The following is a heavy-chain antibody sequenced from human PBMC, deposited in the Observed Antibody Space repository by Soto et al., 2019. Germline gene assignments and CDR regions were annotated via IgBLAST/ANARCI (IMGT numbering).Heavy chain of an antibody. Sequence: QVQLQQWGAGLLKPSETLSLTCAVYGGSFSGYYWSWIRQPPGKGLEWIGEINHRGSTNYNPSLKSRVTIAVDTSKNQFSLKRSSVTAADTAVYYCATGRSRDYWGQGTLVTVSS. D-gene: IGHD2-2*01. CDR2: INHRGST. CDR3: ATGRSRDY. CDR1: GGSFSGYY. V-gene: IGHV4-34*01. J-gene: IGHJ4*02.